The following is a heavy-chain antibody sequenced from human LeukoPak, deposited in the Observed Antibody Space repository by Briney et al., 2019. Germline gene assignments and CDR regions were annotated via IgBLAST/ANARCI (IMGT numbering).Heavy chain of an antibody. D-gene: IGHD6-19*01. Sequence: GASVKVSCKTSGYTFTSHYMHWVRQAPGQGLEWMGAISPSGGSTNYAQKFQGRVTMTRDTSTSTVYMEVSSLISDDTAVYYCAREIALAGKTFDYWGQGILVTVSS. V-gene: IGHV1-46*01. CDR1: GYTFTSHY. J-gene: IGHJ4*02. CDR3: AREIALAGKTFDY. CDR2: ISPSGGST.